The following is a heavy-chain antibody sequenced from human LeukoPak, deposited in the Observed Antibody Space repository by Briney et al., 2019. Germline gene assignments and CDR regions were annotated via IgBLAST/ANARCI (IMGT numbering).Heavy chain of an antibody. CDR1: GYSISSGYF. Sequence: ASETLSLTCTVSGYSISSGYFWGWIRQPPGKGLEWIGSMYHSGSIYHNPSLKSRVTISLDTSRNQFSLKLYSATAADTAVYYCARDPYCSGGSCYPFDYWGQGTLVTVSS. J-gene: IGHJ4*02. CDR3: ARDPYCSGGSCYPFDY. CDR2: MYHSGSI. D-gene: IGHD2-15*01. V-gene: IGHV4-38-2*02.